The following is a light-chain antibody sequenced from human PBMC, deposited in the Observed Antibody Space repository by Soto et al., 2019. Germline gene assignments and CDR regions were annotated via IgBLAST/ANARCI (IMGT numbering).Light chain of an antibody. CDR3: QQYGNSPPET. V-gene: IGKV3-20*01. J-gene: IGKJ5*01. CDR1: QSVSSNY. CDR2: GAS. Sequence: ETVLTQSPGTLSLSPGERATLSCRASQSVSSNYLAWYQQKPGQAPRLLIYGASSRATGIPYRFSGSGSGTDFTLTISRLEPEDFAVYYCQQYGNSPPETFGQGTRLEIK.